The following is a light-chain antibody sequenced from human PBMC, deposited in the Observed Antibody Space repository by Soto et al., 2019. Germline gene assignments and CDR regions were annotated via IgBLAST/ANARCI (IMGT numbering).Light chain of an antibody. CDR2: EVS. Sequence: QSVLTQPPSASGSPGQSVTISCTGTSSDVGGYNYVSWYQQYPGKAPKLMIYEVSKRPSGVPDRFSGSKSGNTASLTVSGLQVEDEAYYYCSSYAGSNHRGVFGTGTKLTVL. J-gene: IGLJ1*01. V-gene: IGLV2-8*01. CDR3: SSYAGSNHRGV. CDR1: SSDVGGYNY.